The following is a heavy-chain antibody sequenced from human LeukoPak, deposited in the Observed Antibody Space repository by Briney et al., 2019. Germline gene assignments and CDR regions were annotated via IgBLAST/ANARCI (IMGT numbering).Heavy chain of an antibody. Sequence: PSETLSLTCTVSGGSISSSSYYWGWIRQPPGKGLEWIGSIYYSGSTYYNPSLKSRVTISVDTSKNQFSLKLSSVTAADTAVYYCARVYLPPFGAWWGFGEFHTGYFDYWGQGTLVTVSS. CDR1: GGSISSSSYY. D-gene: IGHD3-10*01. J-gene: IGHJ4*02. CDR3: ARVYLPPFGAWWGFGEFHTGYFDY. V-gene: IGHV4-39*01. CDR2: IYYSGST.